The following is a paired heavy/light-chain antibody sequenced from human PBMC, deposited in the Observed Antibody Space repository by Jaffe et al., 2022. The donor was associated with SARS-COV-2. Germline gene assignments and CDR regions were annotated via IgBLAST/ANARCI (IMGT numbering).Heavy chain of an antibody. CDR1: GFTFSSYA. D-gene: IGHD1-26*01. Sequence: EVQLLESGGGLVQPGGSLRLSCAASGFTFSSYAMSWVRQAPGKGLEWVSAISGSGGSTYYADSVKGRFTISRDNSKNTLYLQMNSLRAEDTAVYYCAKDIGWEHHYYYYYGMDVWGQGTTVTVSS. V-gene: IGHV3-23*01. CDR3: AKDIGWEHHYYYYYGMDV. CDR2: ISGSGGST. J-gene: IGHJ6*02.
Light chain of an antibody. Sequence: QSALTQPASVSGSPGQSITISCTGTSSDVGGYNYVSWYQQHPGKAPKLMIYEVSNRPSGVPDRFSGSKSGNTASLTISGLQAEDEADYYCSSYTSSSTLYVFGTGTKVTVL. CDR1: SSDVGGYNY. CDR3: SSYTSSSTLYV. CDR2: EVS. V-gene: IGLV2-14*01. J-gene: IGLJ1*01.